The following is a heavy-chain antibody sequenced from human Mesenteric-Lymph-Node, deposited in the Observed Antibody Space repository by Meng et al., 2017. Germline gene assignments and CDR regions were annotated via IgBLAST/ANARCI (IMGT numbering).Heavy chain of an antibody. CDR3: ATSLNPYDSSGHSDY. D-gene: IGHD3-22*01. V-gene: IGHV1-18*01. CDR1: DYIFTNYG. Sequence: ASVKVSCKASDYIFTNYGISWVRQAPGQGLEWMGWISGYHGNRNYAQKFQDRVTMTTDTSTSTAYMELRSLRSDDTAVYYCATSLNPYDSSGHSDYWGQGTLVTVSS. J-gene: IGHJ4*02. CDR2: ISGYHGNR.